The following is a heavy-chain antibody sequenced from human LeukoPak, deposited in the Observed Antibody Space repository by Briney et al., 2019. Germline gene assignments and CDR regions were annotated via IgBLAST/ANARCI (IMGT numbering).Heavy chain of an antibody. Sequence: GGSLRLSCAASGFTFSSYGMSWVRQAPGKGLEWVSAISGSGGSTYYADSVKGRFTISRDNSKNTLYLQMNSLRAEDTAVYYCAKVQEYGGNDRRYFDYWGQGTLVTVSS. J-gene: IGHJ4*02. D-gene: IGHD4-23*01. V-gene: IGHV3-23*01. CDR2: ISGSGGST. CDR3: AKVQEYGGNDRRYFDY. CDR1: GFTFSSYG.